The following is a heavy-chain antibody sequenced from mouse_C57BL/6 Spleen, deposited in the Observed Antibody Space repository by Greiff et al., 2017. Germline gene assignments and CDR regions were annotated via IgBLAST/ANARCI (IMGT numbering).Heavy chain of an antibody. CDR1: GFTFSDYG. D-gene: IGHD1-1*01. Sequence: EVQLVESGGGLVKPGGSLKLSCAASGFTFSDYGMHWVRQAPEKGLEWVAYISSGSSTIYYADTVTCRFTISRDNAKNTLFLQMTSLRSEDTAMYYCARRNYGGYYAMDYWGQGTSVTVSS. V-gene: IGHV5-17*01. CDR3: ARRNYGGYYAMDY. J-gene: IGHJ4*01. CDR2: ISSGSSTI.